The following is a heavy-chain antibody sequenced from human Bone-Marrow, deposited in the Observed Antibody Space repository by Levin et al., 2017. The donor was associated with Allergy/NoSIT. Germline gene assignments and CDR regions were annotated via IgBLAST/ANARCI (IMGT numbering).Heavy chain of an antibody. D-gene: IGHD6-13*01. CDR2: IKSKTDGGTT. CDR1: GLSFTDAW. J-gene: IGHJ3*01. V-gene: IGHV3-15*01. CDR3: TTDRSLGAFDV. Sequence: ESLKISCAASGLSFTDAWMSWVRQAPGKGLEWVGRIKSKTDGGTTDYAAPVKGRFTISREDSKNTVSLQLNSLKTEDTAVYYCTTDRSLGAFDVWGQGTMVIVSS.